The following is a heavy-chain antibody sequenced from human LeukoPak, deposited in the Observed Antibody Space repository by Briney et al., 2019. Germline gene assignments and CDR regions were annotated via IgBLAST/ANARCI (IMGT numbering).Heavy chain of an antibody. CDR3: ARDKRTRYSSSWYSDY. CDR2: ISSSGSTI. CDR1: GFTFSDYY. J-gene: IGHJ4*02. Sequence: PGGSPRLSCAASGFTFSDYYMSWIRQAPGKGLEWVSYISSSGSTIYYADSVKGRFTISRDNAKNSLYLQMNSLRAEDTAVYYCARDKRTRYSSSWYSDYWGQGTLVTVSS. V-gene: IGHV3-11*04. D-gene: IGHD6-13*01.